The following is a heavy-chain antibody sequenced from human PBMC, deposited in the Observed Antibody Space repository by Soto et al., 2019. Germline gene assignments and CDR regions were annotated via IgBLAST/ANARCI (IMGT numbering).Heavy chain of an antibody. CDR3: ARLSGSNYYTVAY. J-gene: IGHJ4*02. V-gene: IGHV4-34*01. CDR2: INHSGSF. D-gene: IGHD1-26*01. Sequence: SETLSLTCAVYGWSFSDYYWSWIRQPPGKGLEWIGEINHSGSFNYNPSLKSRVTISVDTPKNQFSLKLSSMTAADTAVYYCARLSGSNYYTVAYWGQGILVTVSS. CDR1: GWSFSDYY.